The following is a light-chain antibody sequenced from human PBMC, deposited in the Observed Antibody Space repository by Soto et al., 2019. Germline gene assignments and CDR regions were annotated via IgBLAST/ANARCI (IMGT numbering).Light chain of an antibody. J-gene: IGLJ1*01. CDR1: SSDVGNYKY. CDR3: FSYTSSGTYV. V-gene: IGLV2-14*01. CDR2: EVS. Sequence: QSALAQPASVSGSPGQSITISCTGTSSDVGNYKYVSWYQQHPGKAPKLMIYEVSNRPSGVSNRFPGSKSGNTASLTISGLHAEDETDYYCFSYTSSGTYVFGTGTKVTVL.